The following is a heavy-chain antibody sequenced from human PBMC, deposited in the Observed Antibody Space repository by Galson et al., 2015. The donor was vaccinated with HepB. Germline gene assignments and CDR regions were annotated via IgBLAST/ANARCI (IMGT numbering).Heavy chain of an antibody. Sequence: SLRLSCAASGFTFDDYAMHWVRQAPGKGLEWVSGISWNSGSIVYADSVKGRFTISRDNSNNTLYLQMTSLRLEDTAVYYCSKAVAVSGHSRWFGPWGQGALVIVSS. V-gene: IGHV3-9*01. D-gene: IGHD5/OR15-5a*01. J-gene: IGHJ5*02. CDR2: ISWNSGSI. CDR3: SKAVAVSGHSRWFGP. CDR1: GFTFDDYA.